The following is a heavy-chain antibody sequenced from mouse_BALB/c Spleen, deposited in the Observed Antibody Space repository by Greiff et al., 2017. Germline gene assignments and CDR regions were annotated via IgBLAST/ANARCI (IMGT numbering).Heavy chain of an antibody. CDR3: ARIDYYGSSYAMDY. CDR1: GYTFTSYW. CDR2: IAPGSGSP. J-gene: IGHJ4*01. D-gene: IGHD1-1*01. Sequence: DLVKPGASVKLSCQASGYTFTSYWINWIKQRPGQGLEWIGRIAPGSGSPYYNEMFKGKATLTVDTSSSTAYIQLSSLSSEDSAVYFCARIDYYGSSYAMDYWGQGTSVTVSS. V-gene: IGHV1S41*01.